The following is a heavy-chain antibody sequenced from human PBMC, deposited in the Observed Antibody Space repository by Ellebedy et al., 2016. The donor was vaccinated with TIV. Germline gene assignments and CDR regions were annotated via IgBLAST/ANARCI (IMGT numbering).Heavy chain of an antibody. CDR2: VFPGDSDT. J-gene: IGHJ4*02. D-gene: IGHD3-10*01. CDR1: GFHFSRYW. V-gene: IGHV5-51*01. Sequence: GESLKISXKASGFHFSRYWIVWVRQTPGKGLEYVGLVFPGDSDTKYNSSLQGQVTISADESTSTAYLRWSSLKASDTAMYYCARLGHLAADFWGQGTLLTVSS. CDR3: ARLGHLAADF.